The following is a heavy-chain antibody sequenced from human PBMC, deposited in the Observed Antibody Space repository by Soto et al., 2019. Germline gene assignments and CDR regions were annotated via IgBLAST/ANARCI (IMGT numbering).Heavy chain of an antibody. D-gene: IGHD1-7*01. CDR2: ISSSSSYI. CDR1: GFTFSSYS. CDR3: AREGYNWNYKGDY. J-gene: IGHJ4*02. V-gene: IGHV3-21*01. Sequence: EVQLVESGGGLVKPGGSLRLSCAASGFTFSSYSMNWVRQAPGKGLEWVSSISSSSSYIYYADSVKGRFTISIDNAKNSLYLQMNSLRAEDTAVYYCAREGYNWNYKGDYWGQGTLVTVSS.